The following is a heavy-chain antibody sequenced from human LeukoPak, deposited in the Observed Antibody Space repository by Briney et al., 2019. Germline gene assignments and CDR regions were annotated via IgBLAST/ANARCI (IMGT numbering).Heavy chain of an antibody. J-gene: IGHJ4*02. CDR1: GFTFSSYW. CDR3: SGHGPGVAADRDY. Sequence: GGSLRLSCAAPGFTFSSYWMSWVRQAPGKGLEWVANIKQDGSEKYYVDSVKGRFTISRDNSKNTLYLQMNSLRPEDTAIYYCSGHGPGVAADRDYWGQGTLVTVPS. D-gene: IGHD6-13*01. CDR2: IKQDGSEK. V-gene: IGHV3-7*01.